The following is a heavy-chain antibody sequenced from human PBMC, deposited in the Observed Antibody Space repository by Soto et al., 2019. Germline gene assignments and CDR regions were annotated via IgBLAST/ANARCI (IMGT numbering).Heavy chain of an antibody. CDR3: ARSQALDY. CDR1: GYSFTINA. V-gene: IGHV5-51*01. Sequence: GESLKISCNVSGYSFTINAIAWVRQVPGKGLDWMGLIYPGDADIRYSPSFEGRATISADKSISTAYLQLGSLKASDSAMYYCARSQALDYWGQGTLVTVSS. CDR2: IYPGDADI. J-gene: IGHJ4*02.